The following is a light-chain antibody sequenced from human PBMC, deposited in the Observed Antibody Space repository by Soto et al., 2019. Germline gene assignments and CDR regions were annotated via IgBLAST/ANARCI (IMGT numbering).Light chain of an antibody. CDR3: QQYDQSPRT. Sequence: EIVLTQSPGTLSLSPGEGTSLSCRASQSVASNYLAWYQQKPGQAPRLLIYGASSRATGIPDRFSGSGSGTDFTLTISRLEPEDFAVYFCQQYDQSPRTFGQGTKVDIK. CDR2: GAS. CDR1: QSVASNY. J-gene: IGKJ1*01. V-gene: IGKV3-20*01.